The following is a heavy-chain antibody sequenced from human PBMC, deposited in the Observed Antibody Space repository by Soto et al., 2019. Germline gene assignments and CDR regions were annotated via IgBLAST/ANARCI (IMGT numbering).Heavy chain of an antibody. CDR2: IRSKAYGGTT. J-gene: IGHJ5*02. D-gene: IGHD2-15*01. CDR3: TRGTSIVVVVVATYWFEP. Sequence: GGSLRLSCTASGFTFGDYAMSWFRQAPGKGLEWVGFIRSKAYGGTTEYAASVKGRFTISRDDSKSIAYLQMNSLKTEDTAVYYCTRGTSIVVVVVATYWFEPWGQGTLVTVSS. CDR1: GFTFGDYA. V-gene: IGHV3-49*03.